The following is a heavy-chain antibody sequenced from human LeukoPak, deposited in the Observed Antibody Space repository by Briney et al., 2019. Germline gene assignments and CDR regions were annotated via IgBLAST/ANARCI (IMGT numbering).Heavy chain of an antibody. CDR2: ISGSDSTK. V-gene: IGHV3-48*03. CDR3: ARDRVWWEV. J-gene: IGHJ4*02. Sequence: GGSLRLSCAASGFTFSSYEMNWVRQAPGKGLEWISYISGSDSTKNYADSVKGRFTISRDNAKNSLYLQMNSLRAEDTAVYYCARDRVWWEVWGQRPLVTVSS. D-gene: IGHD1-26*01. CDR1: GFTFSSYE.